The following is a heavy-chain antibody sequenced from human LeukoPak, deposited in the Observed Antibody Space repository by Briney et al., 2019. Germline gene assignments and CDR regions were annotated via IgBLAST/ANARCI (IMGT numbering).Heavy chain of an antibody. D-gene: IGHD3-16*01. J-gene: IGHJ5*02. V-gene: IGHV3-23*01. CDR3: GKEGGA. CDR2: IGGRGTST. CDR1: GFRFSDFT. Sequence: QTGGSLRLSCAASGFRFSDFTMTWVRQAPGKGPEWVSAIGGRGTSTYYADSLGGRFTISRDNSKDMPYLQMNSLKVEDTATYYCGKEGGAWGQGTKVTVSS.